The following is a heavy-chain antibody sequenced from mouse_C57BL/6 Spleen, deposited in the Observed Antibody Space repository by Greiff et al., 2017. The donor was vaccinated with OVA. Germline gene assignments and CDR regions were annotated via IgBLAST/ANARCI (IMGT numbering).Heavy chain of an antibody. Sequence: EVKLVESGGGLVQPGGSLSLSCAASRFTFTDYYMSWVRQPPGKALEWLGFIRNKANGYTTEYSASVKGRFTISRDNSQSILYLQMNALRAEDSATYYCARWGTTVVAPDYWGQGTTLTVSS. CDR3: ARWGTTVVAPDY. D-gene: IGHD1-1*01. CDR1: RFTFTDYY. CDR2: IRNKANGYTT. V-gene: IGHV7-3*01. J-gene: IGHJ2*01.